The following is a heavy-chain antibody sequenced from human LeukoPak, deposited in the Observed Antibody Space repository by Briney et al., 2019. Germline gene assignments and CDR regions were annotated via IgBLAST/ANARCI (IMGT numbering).Heavy chain of an antibody. Sequence: ASVKVSCKASGYTFTSYYMHWVRQAPGQGLEWMGIINPSGGSTSYAQKFQGRVTMTRDTSTSTVYMELSSLRSEDTAVYYCARRRYSSPSRIAPPNTETKYYFDYWGQGTLVTVSS. CDR1: GYTFTSYY. CDR3: ARRRYSSPSRIAPPNTETKYYFDY. V-gene: IGHV1-46*01. CDR2: INPSGGST. D-gene: IGHD6-6*01. J-gene: IGHJ4*02.